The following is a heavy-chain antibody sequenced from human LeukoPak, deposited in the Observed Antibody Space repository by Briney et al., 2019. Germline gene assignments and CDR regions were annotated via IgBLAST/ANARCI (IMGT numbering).Heavy chain of an antibody. CDR3: ARSAGVDSSGYYAH. J-gene: IGHJ4*02. D-gene: IGHD3-22*01. CDR2: ISSSSYI. Sequence: SGGSLRLSCAASGFTFSSYSMNWVRQAPGKGLEWVSSISSSSYIYYADSVKGRFTISRDNAKNSLYLQMNSLRAEDTAVYYCARSAGVDSSGYYAHWGQGTLVTVSS. CDR1: GFTFSSYS. V-gene: IGHV3-21*01.